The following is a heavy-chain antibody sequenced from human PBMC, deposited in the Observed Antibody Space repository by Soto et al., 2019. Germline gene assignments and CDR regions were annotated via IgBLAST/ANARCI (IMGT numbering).Heavy chain of an antibody. D-gene: IGHD3-3*01. J-gene: IGHJ6*02. CDR1: GYTFTSYG. CDR3: ARDEPYYDFWSGYYPHHYYYYGMDV. CDR2: ISAYNGNT. V-gene: IGHV1-18*01. Sequence: SVKVSCKASGYTFTSYGISWVRQAPGQGLEWMGWISAYNGNTNYAQKLQGRVTMTTDTSTSTAYMELRSLRSDDTAVYYCARDEPYYDFWSGYYPHHYYYYGMDVWGQGTTVTVSS.